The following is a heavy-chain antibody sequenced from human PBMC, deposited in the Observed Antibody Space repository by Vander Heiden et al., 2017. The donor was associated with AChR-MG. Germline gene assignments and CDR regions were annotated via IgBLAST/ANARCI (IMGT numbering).Heavy chain of an antibody. J-gene: IGHJ6*02. CDR3: AESGAYYYGMDV. V-gene: IGHV3-53*02. Sequence: EVQLVETGGGLIQPGGSLSLSCAASGFTVSSNYMSWVRQAPGKGLEWVSVIYSGGSTYYADSVKGRFTISRDNSKNTLYLQMNSLRAEDTAVYYCAESGAYYYGMDVWGQGTTVTVSS. CDR1: GFTVSSNY. CDR2: IYSGGST. D-gene: IGHD3-10*01.